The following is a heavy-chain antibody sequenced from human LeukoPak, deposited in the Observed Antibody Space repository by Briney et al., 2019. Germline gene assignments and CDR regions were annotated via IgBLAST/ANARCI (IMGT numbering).Heavy chain of an antibody. V-gene: IGHV1-8*03. CDR2: MNPNSGNT. J-gene: IGHJ4*02. CDR1: GYTFTSYD. D-gene: IGHD3-3*01. CDR3: ARVSTYYDFWSGRRPRTIDY. Sequence: ASVKVSCKASGYTFTSYDINWVRQATGHGLEWMGWMNPNSGNTGYAQKFQGRVTITRNTSISTAYMELSSLRSEDTAVYYCARVSTYYDFWSGRRPRTIDYWGQGTLVTVSS.